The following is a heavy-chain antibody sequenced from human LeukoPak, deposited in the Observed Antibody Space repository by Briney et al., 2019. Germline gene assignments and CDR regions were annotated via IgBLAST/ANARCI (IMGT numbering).Heavy chain of an antibody. D-gene: IGHD2-21*01. CDR2: ISGSGIKT. Sequence: GSLRLSCAASAFTFSSYAMSWVRQAPGKGLEWVSAISGSGIKTYYAASVKGRFTISRDNSKNTLYLQMSSLRAEDTALYYCAKESEMLCGGWFDPWGQGTLVTVSS. CDR3: AKESEMLCGGWFDP. V-gene: IGHV3-23*01. CDR1: AFTFSSYA. J-gene: IGHJ5*02.